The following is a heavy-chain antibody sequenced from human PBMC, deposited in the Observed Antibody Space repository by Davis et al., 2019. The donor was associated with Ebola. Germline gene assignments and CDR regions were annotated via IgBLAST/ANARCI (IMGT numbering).Heavy chain of an antibody. CDR3: ARGRKVAKMGSWFDP. CDR2: INPSGGST. Sequence: ASVKVSCKASGYTFTSYYMHWVRQAPGQGLEWMGIINPSGGSTSYAQKFQGRVTMTRDTSTSTVYMELSSLTSEDTAVYYCARGRKVAKMGSWFDPWGQGTLVTVSS. D-gene: IGHD5-12*01. J-gene: IGHJ5*02. CDR1: GYTFTSYY. V-gene: IGHV1-46*01.